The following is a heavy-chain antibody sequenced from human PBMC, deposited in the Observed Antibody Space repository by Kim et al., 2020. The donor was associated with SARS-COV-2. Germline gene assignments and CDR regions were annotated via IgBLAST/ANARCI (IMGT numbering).Heavy chain of an antibody. J-gene: IGHJ6*02. CDR1: GFTFSNAW. CDR2: IKSKTDGGTT. CDR3: TACGDYYYYYYYGMDV. Sequence: GGSLRLSCAASGFTFSNAWMSWVRQAPGKGLEWVGRIKSKTDGGTTDYAAPVKGRFTISRDDSKNTLYLQMNSLKTEDTAVYYCTACGDYYYYYYYGMDVWGQGTTVTVSS. D-gene: IGHD4-17*01. V-gene: IGHV3-15*01.